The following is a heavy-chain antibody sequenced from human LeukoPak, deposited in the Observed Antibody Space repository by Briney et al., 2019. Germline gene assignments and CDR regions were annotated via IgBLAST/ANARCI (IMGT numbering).Heavy chain of an antibody. CDR1: GFTFSTYP. D-gene: IGHD3-9*01. V-gene: IGHV3-30*14. J-gene: IGHJ4*02. CDR3: ARVHDTSGYYHYFDS. Sequence: PGGSLRLSCEASGFTFSTYPMHWVRQAPDKGLEWVAMISHHGSNEYYADSVKGRFTISRDNSENTLYLQMNNPRVEDTAIYYCARVHDTSGYYHYFDSWGQGTLVTVSS. CDR2: ISHHGSNE.